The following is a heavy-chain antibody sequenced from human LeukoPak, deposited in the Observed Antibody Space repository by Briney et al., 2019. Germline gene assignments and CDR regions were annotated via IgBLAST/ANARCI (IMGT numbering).Heavy chain of an antibody. CDR2: ISGSGGST. V-gene: IGHV3-23*01. CDR3: AKQGGTIFGVVVVRNFDN. J-gene: IGHJ4*02. D-gene: IGHD3-3*01. Sequence: SGGSLRLSCGASGFTFSSYAMSWVRQAPGKGLEWVSSISGSGGSTYYADSVKGRFTISRDNSKNTLYLQMNSLRAEDTAVYYCAKQGGTIFGVVVVRNFDNWGQGTLVTVSS. CDR1: GFTFSSYA.